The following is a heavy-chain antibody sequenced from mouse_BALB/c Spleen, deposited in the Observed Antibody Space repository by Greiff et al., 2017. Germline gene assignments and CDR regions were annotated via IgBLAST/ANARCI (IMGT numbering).Heavy chain of an antibody. CDR2: IWAGGST. V-gene: IGHV2-9*02. Sequence: QVQLKESGPGLVAPSQSLSITCTVSGFSLTSYGVHWVRQPPGKGLEWLGVIWAGGSTNYNSALMSRLSISKDNSKSQVFLKMNSLQTDDTAMYYCARDKIYYGSSHYFDYWGQGTTLTVSS. CDR3: ARDKIYYGSSHYFDY. D-gene: IGHD1-1*01. CDR1: GFSLTSYG. J-gene: IGHJ2*01.